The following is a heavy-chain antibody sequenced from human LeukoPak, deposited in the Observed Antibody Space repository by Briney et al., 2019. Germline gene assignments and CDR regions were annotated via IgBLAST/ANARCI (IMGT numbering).Heavy chain of an antibody. CDR1: GFTFSSYS. Sequence: PGGSLRLSCAAPGFTFSSYSMNWVRQAPGKGLEWVSSISSSSNFIYYADSVKGRFTISRDNAKNSLYLQMNSLRAEDTAVYYCARAISDYDASDIWGQGTMVAVSS. CDR3: ARAISDYDASDI. D-gene: IGHD4-17*01. CDR2: ISSSSNFI. J-gene: IGHJ3*02. V-gene: IGHV3-21*01.